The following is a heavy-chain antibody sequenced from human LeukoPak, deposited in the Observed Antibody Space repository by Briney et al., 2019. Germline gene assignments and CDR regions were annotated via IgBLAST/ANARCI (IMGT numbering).Heavy chain of an antibody. V-gene: IGHV1-69*06. CDR2: IIPIFGTA. J-gene: IGHJ3*02. D-gene: IGHD2-15*01. Sequence: SVMVSCKASGGTFSSYAISWVRQAPGQGLEWMGGIIPIFGTANYAQKFQGRVTITADKSTSTAYMELSSLRSEDTAVYYCASLPGPPLLDAFDIWGQGTMVTVSS. CDR1: GGTFSSYA. CDR3: ASLPGPPLLDAFDI.